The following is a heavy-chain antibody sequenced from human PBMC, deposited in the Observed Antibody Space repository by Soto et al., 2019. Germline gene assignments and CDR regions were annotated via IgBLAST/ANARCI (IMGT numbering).Heavy chain of an antibody. CDR1: GGSISSGDYY. Sequence: QVQLQESGPGLVKPSQTLSLTCTVSGGSISSGDYYWSWIRQPPGKGLEWLGYIYYSGSTYYNPSLKSRVTRSVDTSKNQFSLKLSSVTAADTAVYYCARDDSYYYDSSGSKRAAFDIWGQGTMVTVSS. V-gene: IGHV4-30-4*08. D-gene: IGHD3-22*01. CDR2: IYYSGST. CDR3: ARDDSYYYDSSGSKRAAFDI. J-gene: IGHJ3*02.